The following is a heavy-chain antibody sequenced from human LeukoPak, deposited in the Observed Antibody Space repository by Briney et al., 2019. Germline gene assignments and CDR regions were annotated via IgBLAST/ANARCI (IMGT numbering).Heavy chain of an antibody. CDR3: VRDGYSGGAFDI. Sequence: ASVKVSCKASGYTFTGHYMHWLRHAPGQGLEWMGWIYPKSGGTNYAQKFQTRVTMTRDTSITTAFMELNILKSDDTAVYYCVRDGYSGGAFDIWGQGTMVTVSS. D-gene: IGHD5-12*01. V-gene: IGHV1-2*02. CDR1: GYTFTGHY. CDR2: IYPKSGGT. J-gene: IGHJ3*02.